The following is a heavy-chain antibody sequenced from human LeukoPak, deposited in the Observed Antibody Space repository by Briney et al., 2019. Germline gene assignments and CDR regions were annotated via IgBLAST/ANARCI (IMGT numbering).Heavy chain of an antibody. D-gene: IGHD3-16*01. Sequence: GESLKISCQGSGYSFSTYWIGWVRQMPGKGLEWMGIIYPGDSDTRYSPSFQGQVTISADKSISTAYLQWSSLKASDTAMYYCARHLTMITVPRDAFDIWGQGTMVTVSS. CDR2: IYPGDSDT. V-gene: IGHV5-51*01. CDR3: ARHLTMITVPRDAFDI. CDR1: GYSFSTYW. J-gene: IGHJ3*02.